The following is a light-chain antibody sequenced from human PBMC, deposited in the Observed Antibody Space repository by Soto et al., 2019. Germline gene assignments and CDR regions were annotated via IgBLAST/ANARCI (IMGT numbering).Light chain of an antibody. J-gene: IGLJ3*02. Sequence: QSALTQPASVSGSPGQSITISCTGTSSDVGGYNYVSWYQQHQGKAPKLMIYEVSHRPSGVSNRFSGSNSGNTASLTISGLQAEDEADYYCSSYTSSSTRVFGGGTKLTVL. CDR2: EVS. CDR3: SSYTSSSTRV. CDR1: SSDVGGYNY. V-gene: IGLV2-14*01.